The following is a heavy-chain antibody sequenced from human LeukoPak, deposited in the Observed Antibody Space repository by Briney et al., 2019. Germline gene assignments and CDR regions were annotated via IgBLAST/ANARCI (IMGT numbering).Heavy chain of an antibody. J-gene: IGHJ4*02. CDR1: GFTFSIYA. CDR3: AKESSQFDY. V-gene: IGHV3-23*01. D-gene: IGHD6-13*01. Sequence: GSLRLSCAASGFTFSIYAMSWVRQAPGKGLEWVSAISDSGGNTFYADSVKGRFTMSRDNSKNTLYLQMNSLRAEDTAVYYCAKESSQFDYWGQGTLVTVSS. CDR2: ISDSGGNT.